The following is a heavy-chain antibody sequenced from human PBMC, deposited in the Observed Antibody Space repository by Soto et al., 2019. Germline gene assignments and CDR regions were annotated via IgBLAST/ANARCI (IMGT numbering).Heavy chain of an antibody. V-gene: IGHV1-18*01. CDR3: ARAAFYDSSGYPDY. J-gene: IGHJ4*02. CDR2: ISAYNGNT. CDR1: GYTFTSYG. D-gene: IGHD3-22*01. Sequence: ASVKVSCKASGYTFTSYGISWVRQAPGQGLEWMGWISAYNGNTNYAQKLQGRVTMTTDTSTSTAYMELRSLRSDDTAVYYCARAAFYDSSGYPDYWGQGTLVTVSS.